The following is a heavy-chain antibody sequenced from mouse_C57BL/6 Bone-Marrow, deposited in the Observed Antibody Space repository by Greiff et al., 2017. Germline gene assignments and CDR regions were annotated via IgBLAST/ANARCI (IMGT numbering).Heavy chain of an antibody. CDR1: GFTFSDYG. CDR3: ARPLRAMDY. V-gene: IGHV5-17*01. J-gene: IGHJ4*01. CDR2: ISSGSSTI. Sequence: DVKLVESGGGLVQPGGSLTLSCAASGFTFSDYGMHWVRQAPEKGLEWVAYISSGSSTIYYADTVKGRFIISRDNAKNTLFLQMTSLRSEDTAMYYCARPLRAMDYWGQGTSVTVSS.